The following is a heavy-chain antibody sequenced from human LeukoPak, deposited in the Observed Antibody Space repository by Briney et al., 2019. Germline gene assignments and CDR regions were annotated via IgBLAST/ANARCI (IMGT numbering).Heavy chain of an antibody. V-gene: IGHV3-53*01. D-gene: IGHD6-6*01. Sequence: GGSLRLSCAASGFTVSSNYMSWVRQAPGKGLEWVSVIYSGGSTYYADSAKGRFTISRDNSKNTLYLQMPSLRAEDTAVYDCTKCRGGGGEYWHLDVWGRGVLVTVSS. CDR3: TKCRGGGGEYWHLDV. J-gene: IGHJ2*01. CDR2: IYSGGST. CDR1: GFTVSSNY.